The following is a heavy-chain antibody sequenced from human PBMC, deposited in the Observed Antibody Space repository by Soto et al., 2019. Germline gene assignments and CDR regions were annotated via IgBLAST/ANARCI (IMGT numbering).Heavy chain of an antibody. CDR2: IIPIFGIK. CDR1: GGTFNTYA. CDR3: AKEAGDH. J-gene: IGHJ4*02. D-gene: IGHD3-10*01. Sequence: QMQLVQSGAEVKERGSSVKISCKTSGGTFNTYALTWVRQAPGQGLEWIGGIIPIFGIKNVAQRFQGRVTINADESLTTAYMEMTSLRSDDTAVYYCAKEAGDHWGQGTLVTVCS. V-gene: IGHV1-69*01.